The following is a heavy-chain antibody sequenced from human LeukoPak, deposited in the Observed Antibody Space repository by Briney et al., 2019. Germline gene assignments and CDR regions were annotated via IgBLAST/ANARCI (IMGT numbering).Heavy chain of an antibody. CDR2: IKEDGSEK. V-gene: IGHV3-7*03. CDR1: GFTFSSYW. J-gene: IGHJ4*02. CDR3: AKDSRIAVAGTEGFDY. Sequence: PGGSLRLSCAASGFTFSSYWMSWVRQAPGKGLEWVANIKEDGSEKYYVDSVKGRFTISRDNAKNTLYLQMNSLRAEDTAVYYCAKDSRIAVAGTEGFDYWGQGTLVTVSS. D-gene: IGHD6-19*01.